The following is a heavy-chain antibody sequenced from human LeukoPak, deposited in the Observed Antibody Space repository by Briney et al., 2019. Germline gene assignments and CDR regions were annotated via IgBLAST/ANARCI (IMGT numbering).Heavy chain of an antibody. CDR1: GVSISSSNSY. Sequence: PSETLSLTCTVSGVSISSSNSYWGWIRQPPGKGLEWIGNIYYSGNTYYNASLESRVTISVDTSKNEFSLRLNSVTAADTAIYYCAKSGGYGLIDYWGQGTLVTVSS. V-gene: IGHV4-39*01. D-gene: IGHD1-26*01. J-gene: IGHJ4*02. CDR2: IYYSGNT. CDR3: AKSGGYGLIDY.